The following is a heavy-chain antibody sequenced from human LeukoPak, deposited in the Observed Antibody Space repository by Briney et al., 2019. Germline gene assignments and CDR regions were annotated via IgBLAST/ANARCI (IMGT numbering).Heavy chain of an antibody. J-gene: IGHJ5*02. CDR2: IRYGGSAE. CDR1: GFTFSSYS. D-gene: IGHD5-24*01. Sequence: PGGSLRLSCTASGFTFSSYSMHWVRQAPGKGLESVAFIRYGGSAEYYAASVKGRFTISRDKDKNTLYLQMNSLRVEDTAVYYCAKTAAPGRDNNWFDLWGQGALVTVS. CDR3: AKTAAPGRDNNWFDL. V-gene: IGHV3-30*02.